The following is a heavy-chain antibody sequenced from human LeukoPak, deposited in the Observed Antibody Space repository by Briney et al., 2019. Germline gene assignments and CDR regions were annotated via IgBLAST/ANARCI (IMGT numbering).Heavy chain of an antibody. CDR3: LRSRGNSYGYWDS. D-gene: IGHD5-18*01. V-gene: IGHV3-74*01. Sequence: GGSLRLSCAASGFTFSSDWMHWVRQVPEKGLVWVSRINGGGISINYADSVKGRFTISRDNAENMLYLQMNSLRADDSAVYYCLRSRGNSYGYWDSWGQGTLVTVS. J-gene: IGHJ4*02. CDR1: GFTFSSDW. CDR2: INGGGISI.